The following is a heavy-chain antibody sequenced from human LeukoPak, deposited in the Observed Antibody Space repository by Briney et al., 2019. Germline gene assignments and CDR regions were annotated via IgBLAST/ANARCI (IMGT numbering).Heavy chain of an antibody. CDR3: ARDDSGPDY. D-gene: IGHD6-19*01. CDR1: GFTFSIYA. J-gene: IGHJ4*02. CDR2: IKQDGSEK. Sequence: GGSLRLSCAASGFTFSIYAMGWVRQAPGKGLEWVANIKQDGSEKYYVDSVKGRFTISRDNAKNTLYLQMNSLRVEDTAVYYCARDDSGPDYWGQGTLVTVSS. V-gene: IGHV3-7*01.